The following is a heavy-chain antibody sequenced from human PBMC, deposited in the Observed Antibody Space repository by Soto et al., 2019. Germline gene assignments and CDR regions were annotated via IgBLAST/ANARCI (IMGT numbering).Heavy chain of an antibody. CDR3: VQTTGWPGFDF. D-gene: IGHD6-19*01. J-gene: IGHJ4*02. CDR2: IYGGGTT. CDR1: GFAVSSKY. V-gene: IGHV3-53*01. Sequence: EVQLVESGGGVIQPGGSLRLSCAASGFAVSSKYMTWVRQAPGKGLEWVSVIYGGGTTYYADSVKGRFTISRDTSKSTSYLQMTSLRAEDTAVYYCVQTTGWPGFDFWGQGTLVTVSS.